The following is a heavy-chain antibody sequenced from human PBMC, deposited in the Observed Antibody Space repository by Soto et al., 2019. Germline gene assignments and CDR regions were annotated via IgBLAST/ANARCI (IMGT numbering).Heavy chain of an antibody. CDR2: IYYSGST. CDR1: GGSVSSDNYF. Sequence: QVQLQESGPGLVKPSETLSLICTVSGGSVSSDNYFWGWIRQPPGKGLEWIGYIYYSGSTDYSPSLKSRVTISVDPSKNQFSLRLSSVTAADTAVYYCARDSAYGDYGMDGWGQGTTVTVSS. J-gene: IGHJ6*02. CDR3: ARDSAYGDYGMDG. D-gene: IGHD4-17*01. V-gene: IGHV4-61*01.